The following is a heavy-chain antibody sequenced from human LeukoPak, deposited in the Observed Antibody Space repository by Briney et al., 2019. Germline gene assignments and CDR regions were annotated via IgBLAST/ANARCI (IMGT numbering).Heavy chain of an antibody. CDR3: AKDYFNSSGYSGVFDY. CDR2: ISAGGGST. Sequence: GGSLRLSCAASGVTFRSYAMSSVRQAPGKGLEWVSAISAGGGSTYYADSVKGRFTISRDNSKTTLYLQMNSLRAEDTAVYYCAKDYFNSSGYSGVFDYWGQGTLVTVSS. J-gene: IGHJ4*02. V-gene: IGHV3-23*01. D-gene: IGHD3-22*01. CDR1: GVTFRSYA.